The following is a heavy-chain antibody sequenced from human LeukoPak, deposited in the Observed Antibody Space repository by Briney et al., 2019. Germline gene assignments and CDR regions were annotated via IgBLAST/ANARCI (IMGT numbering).Heavy chain of an antibody. D-gene: IGHD3-16*01. CDR1: GDSISGYY. Sequence: TSETLSLTCTVSGDSISGYYWSWIRQPPGKGLEWIGYVYHTGHTHYSPSLKSRATVSLDTSRNQVSLILSSVTAADTAVYYCARHRFGHLFDYWGQGTLVFVSS. V-gene: IGHV4-59*01. CDR3: ARHRFGHLFDY. CDR2: VYHTGHT. J-gene: IGHJ4*02.